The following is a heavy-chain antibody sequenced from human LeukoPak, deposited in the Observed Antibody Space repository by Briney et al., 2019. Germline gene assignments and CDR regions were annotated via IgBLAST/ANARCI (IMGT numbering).Heavy chain of an antibody. J-gene: IGHJ4*02. CDR2: INRSGSS. D-gene: IGHD5-12*01. CDR3: ERGRYASDY. Sequence: SETLSLTCAVYGGSFSGYDWSWIRQPPGKGLEWIGEINRSGSSNYNPALISLDTISVDTNKHQESLKLSSVTAAETFVYYGERGRYASDYWGQGTLVTVSS. CDR1: GGSFSGYD. V-gene: IGHV4-34*01.